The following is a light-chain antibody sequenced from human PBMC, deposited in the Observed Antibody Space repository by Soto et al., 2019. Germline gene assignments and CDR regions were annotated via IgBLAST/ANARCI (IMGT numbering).Light chain of an antibody. J-gene: IGLJ2*01. CDR1: SSNIGNNY. CDR2: DNN. CDR3: ATWDGSLPGEV. V-gene: IGLV1-51*01. Sequence: QSALTQSPSVSAAPGQKVNISCSGSSSNIGNNYVSWYQQLPGTAPKLLIYDNNKRPSGIPDRFSGSKSGTSGTLDITGLQTGDEADYYCATWDGSLPGEVFGGGTKLTVL.